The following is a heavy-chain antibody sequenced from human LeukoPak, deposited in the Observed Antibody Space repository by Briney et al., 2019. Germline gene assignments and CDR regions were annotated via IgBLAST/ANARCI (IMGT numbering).Heavy chain of an antibody. CDR3: AKPQQWLVRGYFDY. CDR2: IRYDGSNK. CDR1: GFTFCSYG. V-gene: IGHV3-30*02. J-gene: IGHJ4*02. Sequence: GGSLRLSCAASGFTFCSYGMHWVRQAPGKGLEWVAFIRYDGSNKYYADSVKGRFTISRDNSKNTLYLQMNSLRAEDTAVYYCAKPQQWLVRGYFDYWGQGTLVTVSS. D-gene: IGHD6-19*01.